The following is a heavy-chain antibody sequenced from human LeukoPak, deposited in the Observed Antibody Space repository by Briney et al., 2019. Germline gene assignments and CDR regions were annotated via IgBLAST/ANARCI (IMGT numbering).Heavy chain of an antibody. J-gene: IGHJ4*02. CDR2: IKEDGSEK. CDR1: GFTFGSYW. D-gene: IGHD6-13*01. V-gene: IGHV3-7*03. CDR3: AKDRGSSWYVVDY. Sequence: GGSLRLSCAASGFTFGSYWMSWVRQAPGKGLEWVANIKEDGSEKYYVDSVKGRFTISRDNAKNSLYLQMNSLRAEDTAFYYCAKDRGSSWYVVDYWGQGTLVTVSS.